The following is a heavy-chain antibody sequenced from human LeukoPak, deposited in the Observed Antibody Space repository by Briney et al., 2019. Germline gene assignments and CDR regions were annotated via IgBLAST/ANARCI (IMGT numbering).Heavy chain of an antibody. CDR2: ISSSGDTI. Sequence: GGSLRLSCAASGFTPSSFEMNWVRQAPGKGLEWVSHISSSGDTIFYADSMNGRFTISRYNTKNSLYLQMNSLRAEDTAVYYCARNGNCDILTGYYTNSHFDYWGQGTLVTVSS. V-gene: IGHV3-48*03. D-gene: IGHD3-9*01. J-gene: IGHJ4*02. CDR3: ARNGNCDILTGYYTNSHFDY. CDR1: GFTPSSFE.